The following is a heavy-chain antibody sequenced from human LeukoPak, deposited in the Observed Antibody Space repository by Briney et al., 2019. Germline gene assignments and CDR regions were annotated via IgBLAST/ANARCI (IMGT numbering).Heavy chain of an antibody. D-gene: IGHD1-7*01. CDR3: ARDGNWNYHPFDP. CDR2: INPNSGGT. J-gene: IGHJ5*02. V-gene: IGHV1-2*02. Sequence: ASVNVSCKASGYTFTGHYMHWVRQAPGQGLEWMGWINPNSGGTNYAQKFQGRVTMTRDTSISTAYMELTRLRSDDTAVYYCARDGNWNYHPFDPWGQGTLVTVSS. CDR1: GYTFTGHY.